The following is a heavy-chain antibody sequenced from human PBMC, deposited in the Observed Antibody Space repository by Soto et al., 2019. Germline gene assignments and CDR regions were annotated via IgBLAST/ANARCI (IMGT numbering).Heavy chain of an antibody. CDR2: VIPISGTA. V-gene: IGHV1-69*01. Sequence: QVQLVQSGVEVKKPGSSVKVSCKASGGTFSSYAISWVRQAPGQGLEWMGGVIPISGTANYARKFQGRVTITADESTSTAYMELSSLRSEDTAVYYCARSQGSSTSLELYYYYYYGMDVWGQGATVTVSS. CDR3: ARSQGSSTSLELYYYYYYGMDV. J-gene: IGHJ6*02. D-gene: IGHD2-2*01. CDR1: GGTFSSYA.